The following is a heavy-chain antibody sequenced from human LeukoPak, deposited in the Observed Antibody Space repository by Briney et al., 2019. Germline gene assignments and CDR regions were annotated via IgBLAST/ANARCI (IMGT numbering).Heavy chain of an antibody. D-gene: IGHD3-3*01. Sequence: SQTLSLTCTVSGGSISSGGYYWSWIRQHPGKGLEWIGYIYYSGSTYYNPSLKSRVTISVDTSKNQFSLKLSSVTAADTAVYYCARGPNDFLTIFGVVSSNWSDPWGQGTLVTVSS. CDR2: IYYSGST. CDR1: GGSISSGGYY. J-gene: IGHJ5*02. CDR3: ARGPNDFLTIFGVVSSNWSDP. V-gene: IGHV4-31*03.